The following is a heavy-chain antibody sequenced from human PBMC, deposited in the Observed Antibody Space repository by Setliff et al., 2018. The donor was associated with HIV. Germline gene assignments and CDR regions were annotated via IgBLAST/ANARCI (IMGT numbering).Heavy chain of an antibody. J-gene: IGHJ3*01. CDR1: GGSISSSSYY. CDR2: FYLTEGT. Sequence: SETLSLTCTVSGGSISSSSYYWVWIRQPPGKGLDWIGSFYLTEGTNYNPTLKSRVTISGDTSRNQFSLKLSSVTAADTAVYYCARLWLRGPPTWGQGTMVTVSS. D-gene: IGHD5-12*01. CDR3: ARLWLRGPPT. V-gene: IGHV4-39*07.